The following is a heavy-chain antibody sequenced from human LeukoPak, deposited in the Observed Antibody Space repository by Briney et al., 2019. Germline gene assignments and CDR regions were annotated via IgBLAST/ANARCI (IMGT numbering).Heavy chain of an antibody. D-gene: IGHD6-13*01. V-gene: IGHV1-18*01. J-gene: IGHJ4*02. CDR2: ISAYNGKT. CDR1: GYTFTIYG. CDR3: ARDRDSRSWYRWGGGLIDY. Sequence: GASVKVSSKAPGYTFTIYGISWVRQAPGQGGEWMGWISAYNGKTKYAKKLQGRVTMTTDTSTSTDYMELRSLRSDDTAGYYCARDRDSRSWYRWGGGLIDYWGQGTLVTVSS.